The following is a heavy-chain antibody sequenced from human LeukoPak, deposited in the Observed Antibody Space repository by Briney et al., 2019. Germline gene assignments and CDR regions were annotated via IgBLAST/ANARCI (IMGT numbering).Heavy chain of an antibody. D-gene: IGHD6-6*01. Sequence: ASVKVSCKASGYTFTGYYMHWVRQAPGQGLEWMGWINPNSGGTNYAQKFQGRVTMTRDTSISTAYMELSRLRSDDTAVYYCARGRIAARRVADWFDPWGQGTLVTVSS. CDR1: GYTFTGYY. CDR3: ARGRIAARRVADWFDP. V-gene: IGHV1-2*02. J-gene: IGHJ5*02. CDR2: INPNSGGT.